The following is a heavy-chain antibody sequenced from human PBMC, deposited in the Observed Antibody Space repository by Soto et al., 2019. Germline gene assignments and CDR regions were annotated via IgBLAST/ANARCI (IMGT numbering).Heavy chain of an antibody. D-gene: IGHD3-22*01. V-gene: IGHV1-2*04. CDR1: GYTFTGYY. Sequence: GASVKVSCKASGYTFTGYYMHWVRQAPGQGLEWMGWINPNSGGTNYAQKFQGWVTMTRDTSISTAYMELSSLRSEDTAVYYCARGHYYDSSGYYRRNYFDYWGQGTLVTVSS. J-gene: IGHJ4*02. CDR3: ARGHYYDSSGYYRRNYFDY. CDR2: INPNSGGT.